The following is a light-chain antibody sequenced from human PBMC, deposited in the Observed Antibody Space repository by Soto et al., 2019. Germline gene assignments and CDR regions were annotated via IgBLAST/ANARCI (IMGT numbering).Light chain of an antibody. CDR2: DAS. CDR1: QNSNNY. CDR3: QQYENLPT. V-gene: IGKV1-33*01. J-gene: IGKJ5*01. Sequence: DIQMTQTPSSLSASVGDRVTITCQAGQNSNNYLNRYQQNPGSAPKLLIYDASNLEAGVPSRFRGSGSGTDFTFTISRLQPEDIATYYCQQYENLPTFGQGTRLEIK.